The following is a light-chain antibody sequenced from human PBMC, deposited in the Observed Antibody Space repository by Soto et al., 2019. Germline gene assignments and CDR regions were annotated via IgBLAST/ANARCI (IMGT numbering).Light chain of an antibody. Sequence: EIVLTQSPGTLSLSPGERATLSCRASQDVLTNLAWYQQKPGQSPRLLIYRASTRATGVPARFSGSGSGTEFTLTICSLQSEDFAVYYCQQYNNWPKMFGQGTKVDIK. V-gene: IGKV3-15*01. CDR3: QQYNNWPKM. J-gene: IGKJ1*01. CDR2: RAS. CDR1: QDVLTN.